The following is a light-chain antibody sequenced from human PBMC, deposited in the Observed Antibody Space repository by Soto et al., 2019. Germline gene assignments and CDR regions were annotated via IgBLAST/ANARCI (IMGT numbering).Light chain of an antibody. J-gene: IGKJ2*01. Sequence: DIQMTQSPSSLSASVGDRVTITCRASQGIRNYLGWYQQKPGKAPKRLLYAASSLQGGVPSRFSGSGSGTEFSLTISKLESEDFATYYCLQHNTYPYNFGQGTKLEI. V-gene: IGKV1-17*02. CDR3: LQHNTYPYN. CDR2: AAS. CDR1: QGIRNY.